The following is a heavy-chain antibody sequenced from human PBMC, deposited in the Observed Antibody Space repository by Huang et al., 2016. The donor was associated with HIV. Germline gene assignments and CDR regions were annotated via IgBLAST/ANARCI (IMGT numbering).Heavy chain of an antibody. D-gene: IGHD3-3*01. J-gene: IGHJ6*02. V-gene: IGHV4-34*02. CDR1: GGSFTGNY. CDR3: ARQWTILEWLLGLDV. CDR2: VNDSGAT. Sequence: QMQLQQRGAGLLKPSETLSLTCGVSGGSFTGNYLTWIRQAPGKGLEWIGEVNDSGATSYNPSLNGRVTIALDKSNRELSRNLRSVTAADTAVDYCARQWTILEWLLGLDVWGQGTTVIVSS.